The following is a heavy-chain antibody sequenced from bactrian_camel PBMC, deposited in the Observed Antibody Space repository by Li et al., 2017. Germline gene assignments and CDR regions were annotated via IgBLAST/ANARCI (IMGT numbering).Heavy chain of an antibody. J-gene: IGHJ4*01. V-gene: IGHV3S53*01. CDR2: IDRNGRT. CDR1: DYIVTNYS. Sequence: VQLVESGGGSAQSGGSMTLSCLVSDYIVTNYSMGWFRQEVGKQREGVASIDRNGRTRYADSVKGRFTISKDIAKDSLYLEMANLAPEDTAMYYCATGNPSPEDYNSGDYYCGWESLGLFGPGTQVTVS. D-gene: IGHD2*01.